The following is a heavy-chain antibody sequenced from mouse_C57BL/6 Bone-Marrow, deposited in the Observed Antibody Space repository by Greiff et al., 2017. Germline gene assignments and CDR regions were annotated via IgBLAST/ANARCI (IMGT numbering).Heavy chain of an antibody. V-gene: IGHV6-3*01. D-gene: IGHD1-1*01. CDR3: TTITAVVATRDY. Sequence: EVKLMESGGGLVQPGGSMKLSCVASGFTFSNYWMNWVRQSPETGLEWVAQIRLKSDNYATHYAESVKGRFTISRDDSKISVYLQMNNLRAEDTGMYYCTTITAVVATRDYWGQGTTLTVSS. CDR2: IRLKSDNYAT. J-gene: IGHJ2*01. CDR1: GFTFSNYW.